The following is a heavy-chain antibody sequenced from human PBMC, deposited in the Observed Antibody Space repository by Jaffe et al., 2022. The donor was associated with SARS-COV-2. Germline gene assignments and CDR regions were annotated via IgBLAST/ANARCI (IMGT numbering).Heavy chain of an antibody. CDR1: GFSVTRNY. Sequence: EVQVVESGGGLIQPGGSLRLSCAASGFSVTRNYMNWVRQAPGKGLEWVSVIYTDGNTYFADSVKGRFTMSRDISKNTVSLQMKNLRVEDTAVYYCARDSHYYDSSGYLNYYGLDVWGQGTTVSVSS. CDR2: IYTDGNT. V-gene: IGHV3-53*01. CDR3: ARDSHYYDSSGYLNYYGLDV. J-gene: IGHJ6*02. D-gene: IGHD3-22*01.